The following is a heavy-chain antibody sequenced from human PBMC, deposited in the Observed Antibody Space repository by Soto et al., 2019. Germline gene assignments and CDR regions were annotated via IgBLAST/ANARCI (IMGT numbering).Heavy chain of an antibody. Sequence: ASVKVSCKASGYTFTRYYMHWVRQAPGQGLEWMGIINPSGGSTSYAQKFQGGVTMTRDTSTSTVYMELSSLRSEDTAVYYCARDAYYYDSSGYFYYFDYWGQGTLVTVSS. D-gene: IGHD3-22*01. CDR1: GYTFTRYY. CDR2: INPSGGST. J-gene: IGHJ4*02. CDR3: ARDAYYYDSSGYFYYFDY. V-gene: IGHV1-46*01.